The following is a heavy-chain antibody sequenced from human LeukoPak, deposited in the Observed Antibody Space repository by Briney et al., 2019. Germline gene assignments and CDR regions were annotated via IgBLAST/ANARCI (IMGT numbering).Heavy chain of an antibody. CDR1: GFTFSSYS. V-gene: IGHV3-21*01. CDR2: ISSSSSYI. D-gene: IGHD6-13*01. CDR3: ARDGGAAGRKIGWFDY. Sequence: PGGSLRLSCAASGFTFSSYSMNWVRQAPGKGLEWVSSISSSSSYIYYADSVKGRFTISRDNAKNSLYLQMNSLRAEDTAVYYCARDGGAAGRKIGWFDYWGQGTLVTVSS. J-gene: IGHJ4*02.